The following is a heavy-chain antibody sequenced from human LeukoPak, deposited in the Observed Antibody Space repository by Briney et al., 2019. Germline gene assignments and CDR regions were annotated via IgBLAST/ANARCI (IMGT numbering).Heavy chain of an antibody. Sequence: GGSLRLSCSASGFTFSSFWMSRVRQAPGKGLEWVAKIEQDGSEKYYVDSVNGRFTISRDNAKNSLYLQMNSLRAEDTAVYYCARGNYGDFGRMGNWFDPWGQGTLVTVSS. J-gene: IGHJ5*02. D-gene: IGHD4-17*01. CDR1: GFTFSSFW. CDR3: ARGNYGDFGRMGNWFDP. CDR2: IEQDGSEK. V-gene: IGHV3-7*05.